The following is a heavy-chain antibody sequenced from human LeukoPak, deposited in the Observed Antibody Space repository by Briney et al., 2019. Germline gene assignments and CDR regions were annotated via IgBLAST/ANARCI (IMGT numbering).Heavy chain of an antibody. Sequence: SETLSLTCTVSGGSISSFYWSWIRQPAGRGLEWIGRIYSTGSNNNNPSLESRVTMSVDTSKNQFSLELSSVTAADTAVYYCARGSVVNSGYDWPWGQGTLVTVSS. D-gene: IGHD5-12*01. V-gene: IGHV4-4*07. CDR3: ARGSVVNSGYDWP. CDR2: IYSTGSN. J-gene: IGHJ5*02. CDR1: GGSISSFY.